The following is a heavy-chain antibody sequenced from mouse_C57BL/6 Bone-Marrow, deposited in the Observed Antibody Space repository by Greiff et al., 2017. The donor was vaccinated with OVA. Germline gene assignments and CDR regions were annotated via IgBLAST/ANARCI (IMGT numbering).Heavy chain of an antibody. Sequence: VKLQESGAELARPGASVKMSCKASGYTFTSYTMHWVKQRPGQGLEWIGYINPSSGYTKYNQKFKDKATLTADKSSSTAYMQLSSLTSEDSAVYYCARCRWLLQAMDYWGQGTSVTVSS. CDR1: GYTFTSYT. CDR3: ARCRWLLQAMDY. V-gene: IGHV1-4*01. CDR2: INPSSGYT. D-gene: IGHD2-3*01. J-gene: IGHJ4*01.